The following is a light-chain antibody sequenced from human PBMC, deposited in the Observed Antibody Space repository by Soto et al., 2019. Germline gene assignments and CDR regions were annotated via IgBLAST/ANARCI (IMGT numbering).Light chain of an antibody. CDR2: DAS. CDR3: QQYNSYSL. V-gene: IGKV1-5*01. J-gene: IGKJ2*01. Sequence: IQMTQSPSTLSASVGDRVTITCRASQSISSWLAWYQQKPGKAPKLLIYDASSLESGVPSRFSGGGSGTEFTLTISSLQPDDFATYYCQQYNSYSLFGQGTKLEIK. CDR1: QSISSW.